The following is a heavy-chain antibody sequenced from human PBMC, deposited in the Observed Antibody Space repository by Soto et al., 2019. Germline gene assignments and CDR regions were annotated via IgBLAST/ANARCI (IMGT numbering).Heavy chain of an antibody. Sequence: SETLSLTCTVSGGSISSYYWSWIRQPPGKGLEWIGYIYYSGSTNYNPSLKSRVTISVDTSKNQFSLKLSSVTAADTAVYYCARLGSLKGNNWFDPWGQGTLVTVSS. CDR3: ARLGSLKGNNWFDP. CDR1: GGSISSYY. D-gene: IGHD3-10*01. CDR2: IYYSGST. V-gene: IGHV4-59*08. J-gene: IGHJ5*02.